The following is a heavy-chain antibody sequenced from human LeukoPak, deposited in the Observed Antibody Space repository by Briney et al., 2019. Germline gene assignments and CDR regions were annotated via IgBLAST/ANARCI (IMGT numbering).Heavy chain of an antibody. CDR1: GFIFSSYA. D-gene: IGHD1-26*01. J-gene: IGHJ4*02. Sequence: GGSLRLSCAASGFIFSSYAMHWVRQAPGKGLEYVSAISSNGGSTYYANSVKGRFTISRDNSKNTLYLQMGSLRAEDMAVYYCARDSEVGATDYWGQGTLVSVSS. V-gene: IGHV3-64*01. CDR3: ARDSEVGATDY. CDR2: ISSNGGST.